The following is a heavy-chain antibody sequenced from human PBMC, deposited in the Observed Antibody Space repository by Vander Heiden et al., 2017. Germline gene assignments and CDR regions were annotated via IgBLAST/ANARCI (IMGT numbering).Heavy chain of an antibody. J-gene: IGHJ5*02. Sequence: EVQLVQSGAEVKKPGESLKISCTGSGSSLTSYWIGWVRQMPGKGLEWMGIIYPGDSDTRYSPSFQGQVTISADKSISTAYLQWSSLKASDTAMYYCARRAMTTVTSNWFDPWGQGTLVTVSS. V-gene: IGHV5-51*03. CDR1: GSSLTSYW. CDR3: ARRAMTTVTSNWFDP. D-gene: IGHD4-17*01. CDR2: IYPGDSDT.